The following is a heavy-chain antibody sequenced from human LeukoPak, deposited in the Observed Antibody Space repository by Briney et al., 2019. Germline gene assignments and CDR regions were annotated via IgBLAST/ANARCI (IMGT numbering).Heavy chain of an antibody. V-gene: IGHV3-30*03. Sequence: GGSLRLSCAVSGFTFDDYAMHWVRQAPGKGLEWVAVISYDGSNKYYADSVKGRFTISRDNSKNTLYLQMNSLRAEDTAVYYCALLSRGSSGDYWGQGTLVTVSS. CDR3: ALLSRGSSGDY. D-gene: IGHD6-6*01. CDR1: GFTFDDYA. J-gene: IGHJ4*02. CDR2: ISYDGSNK.